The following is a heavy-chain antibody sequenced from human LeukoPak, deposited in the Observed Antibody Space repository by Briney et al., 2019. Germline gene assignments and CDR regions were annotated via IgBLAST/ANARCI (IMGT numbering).Heavy chain of an antibody. J-gene: IGHJ6*03. CDR1: GYSFADYW. D-gene: IGHD2-8*01. Sequence: GESLKISCKSSGYSFADYWIGWVRQMPGKGLEWMGIIYPDDSDTKYSPSFQGQVTISADKSISTAYLQWSSLKASDTAMYYCARLAFCTNAVCFSNYYYSMDVWGRGTTVTASS. V-gene: IGHV5-51*01. CDR3: ARLAFCTNAVCFSNYYYSMDV. CDR2: IYPDDSDT.